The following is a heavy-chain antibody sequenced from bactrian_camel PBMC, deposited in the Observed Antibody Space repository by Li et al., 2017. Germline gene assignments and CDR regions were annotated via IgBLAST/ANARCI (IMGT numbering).Heavy chain of an antibody. CDR1: EEAFNRNN. CDR3: APDLEIRGGYCYKTNNY. J-gene: IGHJ4*01. CDR2: FYTRSGLT. Sequence: QVQLVESGGGSVQAGGSLRLSCAASEEAFNRNNMGWFRQAPGKERKGVAVFYTRSGLTDYIDSVTGRFNISQDKAKNTLYLQMNSLKPEDTAMYYCAPDLEIRGGYCYKTNNYWGQGTQVTVS. D-gene: IGHD2*01. V-gene: IGHV3S28*01.